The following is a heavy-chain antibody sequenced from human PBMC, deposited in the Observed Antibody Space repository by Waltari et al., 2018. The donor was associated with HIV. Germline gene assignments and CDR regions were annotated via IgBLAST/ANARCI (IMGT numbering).Heavy chain of an antibody. Sequence: LQLQDSGPGLLQPSESLSLTCPVSGCPLSSSSFYLGLFLHPPAQWLEWIRSIFYSGSTYYNPSLRSRVTISVDTSKNQFSRKLSSVTAADTAVYYCARHGRIAARLRELDNWFDPWGQGTLVTVSS. D-gene: IGHD6-6*01. CDR3: ARHGRIAARLRELDNWFDP. CDR2: IFYSGST. J-gene: IGHJ5*02. CDR1: GCPLSSSSFY. V-gene: IGHV4-39*01.